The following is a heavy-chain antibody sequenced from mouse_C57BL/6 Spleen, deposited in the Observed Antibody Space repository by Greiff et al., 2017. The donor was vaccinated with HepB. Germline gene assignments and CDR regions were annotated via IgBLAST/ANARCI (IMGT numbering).Heavy chain of an antibody. CDR1: GFSLTSYG. V-gene: IGHV2-5*01. D-gene: IGHD2-1*01. CDR3: AKNSIYYGNYGWFAY. J-gene: IGHJ3*01. CDR2: IWRGGST. Sequence: QVQLQQSGPGLVQPSQSLSITCTVSGFSLTSYGVHWVRQSPGKGLEWLGVIWRGGSTDYNAAFMSRLSITKDNSKSQVFFKMNSLQADDTAIYYCAKNSIYYGNYGWFAYWGQGTLVTVSA.